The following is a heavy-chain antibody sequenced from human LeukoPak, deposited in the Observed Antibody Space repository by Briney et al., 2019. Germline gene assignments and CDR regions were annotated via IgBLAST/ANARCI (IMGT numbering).Heavy chain of an antibody. CDR3: ARAAFDDISSSGEWMGDY. CDR2: IKKDGSQK. V-gene: IGHV3-7*01. D-gene: IGHD6-6*01. J-gene: IGHJ4*02. Sequence: GGSLRLSCAASGFTFSSYGMHWVRQAPGKGLEWVANIKKDGSQKYYVDSVKGRFTISRDNAKNSLYLQMNSLRAEDTAVYYCARAAFDDISSSGEWMGDYWGQGTLITVSS. CDR1: GFTFSSYG.